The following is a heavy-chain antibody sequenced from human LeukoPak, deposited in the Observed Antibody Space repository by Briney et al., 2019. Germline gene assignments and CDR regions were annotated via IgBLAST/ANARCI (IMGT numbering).Heavy chain of an antibody. CDR3: ARIGSSSWYSAFAFDI. CDR1: GGSISSYY. V-gene: IGHV4-59*08. CDR2: IYYSGST. Sequence: PSETLSLTCTVSGGSISSYYWSWIWKPPGKGLEWIGYIYYSGSTNYNPSLKSRVTISVDTSKNQFSLKLSSVTAADTAVYYCARIGSSSWYSAFAFDIWGQGTMVTVSS. J-gene: IGHJ3*02. D-gene: IGHD6-13*01.